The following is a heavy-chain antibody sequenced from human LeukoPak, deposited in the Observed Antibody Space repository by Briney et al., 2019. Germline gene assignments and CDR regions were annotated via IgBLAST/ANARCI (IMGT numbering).Heavy chain of an antibody. J-gene: IGHJ6*03. CDR1: GFTFSSYA. CDR2: ISGSGGST. V-gene: IGHV3-23*01. D-gene: IGHD5-18*01. CDR3: AKDYRGGYSYGYDYYYMDV. Sequence: GGSLRLSCAASGFTFSSYAMSWVRQAPGKGLEWVSAISGSGGSTYYADSVKGRFTISRDNSKNTLYLQMDSLRAEDTAVYYCAKDYRGGYSYGYDYYYMDVWGKGTTVTVSS.